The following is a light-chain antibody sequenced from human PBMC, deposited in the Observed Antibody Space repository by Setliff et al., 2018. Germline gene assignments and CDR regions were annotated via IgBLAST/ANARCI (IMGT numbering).Light chain of an antibody. CDR1: SSDVGGYNY. V-gene: IGLV2-8*01. CDR2: EVS. CDR3: SSYAGSNNPYV. Sequence: QSALTQPASVSGSPGQSITISCTGTSSDVGGYNYVSWCQQHPGKAPKLMIYEVSKRPSGVPDRFSGSKSGNTASLTVSGLQAEDEADYYCSSYAGSNNPYVFGTGTKVTVL. J-gene: IGLJ1*01.